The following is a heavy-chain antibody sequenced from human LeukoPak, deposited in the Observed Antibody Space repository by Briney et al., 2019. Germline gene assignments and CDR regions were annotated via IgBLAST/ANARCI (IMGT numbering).Heavy chain of an antibody. D-gene: IGHD4-17*01. CDR2: IWYDGSNK. CDR1: GFTFSSYG. J-gene: IGHJ3*02. CDR3: ARNHDYGDPGAAFDI. Sequence: PGGSLRLSCAASGFTFSSYGMHWVCQAPGKGLEWVAVIWYDGSNKYYADSVKGRFTISRDNSKNTLYLQMNSLRAEDTAVYYCARNHDYGDPGAAFDIWGQGTMVTVSS. V-gene: IGHV3-33*01.